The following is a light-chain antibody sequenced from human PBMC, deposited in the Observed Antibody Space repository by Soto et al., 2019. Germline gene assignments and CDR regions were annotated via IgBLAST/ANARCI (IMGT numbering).Light chain of an antibody. CDR1: QSVSSRY. CDR2: GAS. Sequence: IEVTQFPGTMSYPPGERRTHSCRAVQSVSSRYLAWYQQKPRQAPRLVLYGASSRATGIPDRFTGSGCGTDFFLTISRLEHEDYAAYYCQQYGSTPSITFGQGTRLEIK. CDR3: QQYGSTPSIT. J-gene: IGKJ5*01. V-gene: IGKV3-20*01.